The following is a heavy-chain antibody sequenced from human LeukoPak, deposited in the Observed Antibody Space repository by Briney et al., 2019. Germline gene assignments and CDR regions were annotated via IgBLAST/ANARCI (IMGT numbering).Heavy chain of an antibody. V-gene: IGHV1-8*02. J-gene: IGHJ3*02. CDR3: ARVNQIAAAGSAGYAFDI. CDR1: GYTFTDYD. CDR2: MNPNSGNT. Sequence: ASVKVSCKASGYTFTDYDINWVRQATGQGLEWMGWMNPNSGNTGYALKFQGRVTMTRNTSISTAYMELNSLRSEDTAVYYCARVNQIAAAGSAGYAFDIWGQGTMVTVSS. D-gene: IGHD6-13*01.